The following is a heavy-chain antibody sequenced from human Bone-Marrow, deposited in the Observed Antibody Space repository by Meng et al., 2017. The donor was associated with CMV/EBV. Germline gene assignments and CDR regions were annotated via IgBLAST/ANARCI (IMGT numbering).Heavy chain of an antibody. Sequence: ASVKVSCKASGYTFTSYGISWVRQAPGQGLEWMGWISASHGNTNYAQKFQGRVTMTTDTSTSTAYMELRNLRSDDTAVYYCARDLGATGSDYWGQGTLVTVSS. CDR1: GYTFTSYG. CDR2: ISASHGNT. D-gene: IGHD1-1*01. CDR3: ARDLGATGSDY. V-gene: IGHV1-18*01. J-gene: IGHJ4*02.